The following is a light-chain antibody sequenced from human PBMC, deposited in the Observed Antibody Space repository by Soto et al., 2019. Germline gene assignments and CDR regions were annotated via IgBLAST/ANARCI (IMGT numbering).Light chain of an antibody. CDR2: EGS. Sequence: QSVLTQPASVSGSPGQSVTISCAGTSSDVGSRGLVSWYQHHPGKAPKLMIYEGSQRPSGVSNRFSGSKSGNTASLTISGVQAEDEADYYCCAYAGTNSVIFGGGTKVTVL. V-gene: IGLV2-23*01. J-gene: IGLJ2*01. CDR1: SSDVGSRGL. CDR3: CAYAGTNSVI.